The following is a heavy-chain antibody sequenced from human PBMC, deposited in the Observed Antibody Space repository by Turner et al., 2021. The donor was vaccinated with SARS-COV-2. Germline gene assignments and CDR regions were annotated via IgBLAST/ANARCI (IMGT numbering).Heavy chain of an antibody. J-gene: IGHJ4*02. CDR3: AKNEMAMIVVVITLFDY. CDR1: GHPFISYA. D-gene: IGHD3-22*01. CDR2: ISGRGGST. Sequence: EVQLLESGGGLVQPGGCLRLSCAAAGHPFISYAMSWVLQAPGKGLEWVAVISGRGGSTYYADSVKGRFTISRDNSKNTLYLQMNSLRAEDTAVYYCAKNEMAMIVVVITLFDYWGQGTLVTVSS. V-gene: IGHV3-23*01.